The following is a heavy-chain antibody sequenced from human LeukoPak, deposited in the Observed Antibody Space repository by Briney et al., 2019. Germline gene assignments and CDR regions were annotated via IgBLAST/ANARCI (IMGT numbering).Heavy chain of an antibody. CDR2: IKQDGSEK. CDR3: AREVYDSSGSRKYYYYYYGMDV. J-gene: IGHJ6*02. CDR1: GFTFSRYW. D-gene: IGHD3-22*01. Sequence: GGSLRLSCTASGFTFSRYWMSWVRQAPGKGLEWVANIKQDGSEKYYVDSVKGRFTISRDNSKNTLYLQMNSLRAEDTAVYYCAREVYDSSGSRKYYYYYYGMDVWGQGTTVTVSS. V-gene: IGHV3-7*01.